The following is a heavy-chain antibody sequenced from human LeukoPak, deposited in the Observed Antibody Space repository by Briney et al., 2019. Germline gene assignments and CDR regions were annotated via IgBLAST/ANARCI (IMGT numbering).Heavy chain of an antibody. D-gene: IGHD3-22*01. J-gene: IGHJ4*02. Sequence: PSETLSLTCIVSGYSINSGYHWGWIRQPPGNGLEWIGSIYHSGSTYYNPSLKSRVTVSIDTSKNQFSLKLSSVTAADTAVYYGARHYLYDTSGDGTYYFDYWGQGTLVTVSS. V-gene: IGHV4-38-2*02. CDR1: GYSINSGYH. CDR3: ARHYLYDTSGDGTYYFDY. CDR2: IYHSGST.